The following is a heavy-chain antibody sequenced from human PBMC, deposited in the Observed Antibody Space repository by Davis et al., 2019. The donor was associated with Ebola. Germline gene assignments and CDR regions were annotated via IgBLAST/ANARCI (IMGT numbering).Heavy chain of an antibody. CDR2: IKSKISGGTI. Sequence: GESLKISCAASGFTFTSAWMSWVRQAPGKGLEWVGRIKSKISGGTINYAAPVKGRFTISRDDSKNTLYLQMNSLKTEDTAVYYCTTGHYSSSRGYWGQGTLVTVSS. CDR3: TTGHYSSSRGY. J-gene: IGHJ4*02. D-gene: IGHD6-6*01. CDR1: GFTFTSAW. V-gene: IGHV3-15*01.